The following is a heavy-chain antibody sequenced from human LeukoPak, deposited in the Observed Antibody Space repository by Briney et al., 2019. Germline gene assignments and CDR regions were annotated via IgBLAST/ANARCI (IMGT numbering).Heavy chain of an antibody. CDR2: INPSGGST. Sequence: ASVKVSCKASGYTFTSYYMHWVRQAPGQGPEWMGIINPSGGSTSYAQKFQGRVTMTRDTSTSTVYMELSSLRSEDTAVYYCATNLAAAGQQFDYWGQGTLVTVSS. J-gene: IGHJ4*02. D-gene: IGHD6-13*01. CDR1: GYTFTSYY. V-gene: IGHV1-46*01. CDR3: ATNLAAAGQQFDY.